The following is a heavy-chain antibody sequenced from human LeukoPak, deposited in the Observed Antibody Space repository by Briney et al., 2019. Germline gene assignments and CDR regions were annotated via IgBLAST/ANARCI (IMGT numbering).Heavy chain of an antibody. J-gene: IGHJ5*02. D-gene: IGHD3-22*01. V-gene: IGHV3-30*04. CDR2: ISYDGSNK. CDR1: GFTFSSYA. Sequence: PEGSLRLSCAASGFTFSSYAMHWVRQAPGKGLEWVAVISYDGSNKYYADSVKGRFTISRDNSKNTLYLQMNSLRAEDTAVYYCARDSMIVVPNRRYNWLDPWGQGTLVTVSS. CDR3: ARDSMIVVPNRRYNWLDP.